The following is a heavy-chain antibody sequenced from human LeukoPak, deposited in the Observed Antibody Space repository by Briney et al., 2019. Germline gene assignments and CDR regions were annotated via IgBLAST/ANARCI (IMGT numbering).Heavy chain of an antibody. CDR2: IYHSGST. J-gene: IGHJ4*02. V-gene: IGHV4-38-2*01. CDR1: GYSISSGYY. D-gene: IGHD3-10*01. CDR3: ASLGLLWFGESGDY. Sequence: SETLSLTCAVSGYSISSGYYWGWIRQPPGKGLEWIGSIYHSGSTYYNPSLKSRVTISVDTSKNQFSLKLSSVTAADTVVYYCASLGLLWFGESGDYWGQGTLVTVSS.